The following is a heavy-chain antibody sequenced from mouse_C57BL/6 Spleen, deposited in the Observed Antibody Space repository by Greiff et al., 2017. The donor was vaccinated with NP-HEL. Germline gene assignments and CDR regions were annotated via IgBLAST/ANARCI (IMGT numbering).Heavy chain of an antibody. CDR1: GFSLTSYG. CDR3: AKNTDWYFDV. J-gene: IGHJ1*03. Sequence: VQGVESGPGLVQPSQSLSITCTVSGFSLTSYGVHWVRQPPGKGLEWLGVIWSGGSTDYNAAFISRLSISKDNSKSQVFFKMNSLQADDTAIYYCAKNTDWYFDVWGTGTTVTVSS. CDR2: IWSGGST. V-gene: IGHV2-4*01. D-gene: IGHD1-1*01.